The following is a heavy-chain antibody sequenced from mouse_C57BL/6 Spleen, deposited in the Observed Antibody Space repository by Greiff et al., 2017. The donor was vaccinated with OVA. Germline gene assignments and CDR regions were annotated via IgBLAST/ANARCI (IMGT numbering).Heavy chain of an antibody. V-gene: IGHV5-17*01. CDR1: GFTFSDYG. CDR2: ISSGSSTI. CDR3: ARSEVLYPFAY. Sequence: EVKLVESGGGLVKPGGSLKLSCAASGFTFSDYGMHWVRQAPEKGLEWVAYISSGSSTIYYADTVKGRFTISRDNAKNTLFLQMTSLRSEDTAMYYCARSEVLYPFAYWGQGTLVTVSA. J-gene: IGHJ3*01.